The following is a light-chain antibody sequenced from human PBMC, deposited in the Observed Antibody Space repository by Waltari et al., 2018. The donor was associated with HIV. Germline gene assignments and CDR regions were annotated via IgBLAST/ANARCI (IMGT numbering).Light chain of an antibody. Sequence: DIQMTQSPSSLSASVGDRVTVPCRASQGIGNDLAWYQQNPGKAPKRLIFVASTLESAVPSRFSGSGSGTEFTLTISSLQPEDFGTYYCLQHNNFTRTFGQGTKVEIK. CDR1: QGIGND. CDR3: LQHNNFTRT. V-gene: IGKV1-17*01. CDR2: VAS. J-gene: IGKJ1*01.